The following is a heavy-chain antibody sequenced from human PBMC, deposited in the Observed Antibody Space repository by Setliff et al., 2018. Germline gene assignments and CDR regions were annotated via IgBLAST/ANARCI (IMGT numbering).Heavy chain of an antibody. D-gene: IGHD3-3*01. J-gene: IGHJ4*02. Sequence: GGSLRLSCAASGFSFSDSAMHWVRQASGKGLEWIGRIRSKANSYATAYAASVKGRFTISRDDSKNTAYLQMNSLKTEDTAVYYCTRARDRSGYWDFDYWGQGTLVTVSS. CDR2: IRSKANSYAT. CDR3: TRARDRSGYWDFDY. CDR1: GFSFSDSA. V-gene: IGHV3-73*01.